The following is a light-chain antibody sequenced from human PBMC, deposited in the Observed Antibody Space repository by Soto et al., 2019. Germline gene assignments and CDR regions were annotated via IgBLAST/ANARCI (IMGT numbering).Light chain of an antibody. CDR2: EVS. Sequence: QSVLTQPASVSGSLGQSITISCTGTSSDVGGYNYVCWFQQHPGKAPKLTIYEVSNRPSGVSSRFSGSKSGNTASLTIPGLQAEDEAYYYCSSYRSSGIPLVFGTGTKLTVL. CDR3: SSYRSSGIPLV. J-gene: IGLJ1*01. CDR1: SSDVGGYNY. V-gene: IGLV2-14*01.